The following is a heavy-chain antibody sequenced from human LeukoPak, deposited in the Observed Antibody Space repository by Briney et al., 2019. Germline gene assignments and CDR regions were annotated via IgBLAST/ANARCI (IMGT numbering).Heavy chain of an antibody. Sequence: ASVKVSCKASGYTFTGYYLHWVRQAPGQGLEWMGCVNPNSGDTNYAQKFQGRVTMTRDTSISTAYMELSRLRSDDTAVYYCARDYYDSSGYYQSDAFDIWGQGTMVTVSS. V-gene: IGHV1-2*02. J-gene: IGHJ3*02. CDR1: GYTFTGYY. CDR2: VNPNSGDT. CDR3: ARDYYDSSGYYQSDAFDI. D-gene: IGHD3-22*01.